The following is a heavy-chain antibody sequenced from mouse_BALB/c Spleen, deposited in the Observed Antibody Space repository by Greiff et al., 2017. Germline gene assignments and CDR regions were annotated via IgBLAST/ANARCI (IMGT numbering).Heavy chain of an antibody. CDR3: ARHYGSSYDWYFDV. Sequence: EVKLMESGGGLVMPGGSLKLSCAASGFTFSSYAMSWVRQTPEKRLEWVATISSGGSYTYYPDSVKGRFTISRDNAKNTLYLQMSSLRSEDTAMYYCARHYGSSYDWYFDVWGAGTTVTVSS. D-gene: IGHD1-1*01. CDR2: ISSGGSYT. J-gene: IGHJ1*01. V-gene: IGHV5-9-3*01. CDR1: GFTFSSYA.